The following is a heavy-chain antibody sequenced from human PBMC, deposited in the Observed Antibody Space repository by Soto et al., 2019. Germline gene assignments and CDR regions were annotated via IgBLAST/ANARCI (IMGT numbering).Heavy chain of an antibody. J-gene: IGHJ3*02. Sequence: PSETLSLTCTVSGGSISSGGYYWSWIRQHPGKGLEWIGYIYYSGSTYYNPSLKSRVTISVDTSKNQFSLKLSSVTAADTAVYYCAREVIADAFDIWGQGTMVTVSS. CDR2: IYYSGST. CDR1: GGSISSGGYY. CDR3: AREVIADAFDI. V-gene: IGHV4-31*03. D-gene: IGHD2-21*01.